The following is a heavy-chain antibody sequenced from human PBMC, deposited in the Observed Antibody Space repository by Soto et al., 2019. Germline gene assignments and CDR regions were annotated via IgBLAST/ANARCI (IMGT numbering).Heavy chain of an antibody. CDR1: RGSISNYF. CDR2: ISYSGTT. J-gene: IGHJ4*02. D-gene: IGHD3-16*01. V-gene: IGHV4-59*01. CDR3: VRIRGLGEVSPYFDH. Sequence: QVQLQEWGPGLMKPSETLSLTCIVSRGSISNYFWTWIRQPPGRGLEWIGYISYSGTTNYNASLKSRVTISVDTSANQFSLRVRSVTAADTAVYYCVRIRGLGEVSPYFDHWGQGAPVTVST.